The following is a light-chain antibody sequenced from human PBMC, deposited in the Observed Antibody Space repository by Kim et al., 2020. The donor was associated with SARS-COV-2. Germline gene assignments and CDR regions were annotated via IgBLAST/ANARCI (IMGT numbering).Light chain of an antibody. Sequence: ETPRERATLSCRASQSVSNNLALYQQKPGQAPRLLIYDASTRATGIPVRFSGSGSGTEFTLTVSSLQSEDFAVYYCQHYNNWPNTFGQGTKLEI. V-gene: IGKV3-15*01. CDR3: QHYNNWPNT. J-gene: IGKJ2*01. CDR1: QSVSNN. CDR2: DAS.